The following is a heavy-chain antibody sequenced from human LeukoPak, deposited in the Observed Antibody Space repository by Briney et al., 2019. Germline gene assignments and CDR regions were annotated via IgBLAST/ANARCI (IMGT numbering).Heavy chain of an antibody. Sequence: GGSLRLSCEASGFTFSSYAMSWVRQAPGKGLEWVSCISGSGVTTYHADSVTGRFTISRDNSKNTLFLQMNSLRVEDTAVYYCAKGGTRGYSSGYCMDVWGQGTTVTVSS. CDR1: GFTFSSYA. CDR3: AKGGTRGYSSGYCMDV. J-gene: IGHJ6*02. CDR2: ISGSGVTT. D-gene: IGHD5-18*01. V-gene: IGHV3-23*01.